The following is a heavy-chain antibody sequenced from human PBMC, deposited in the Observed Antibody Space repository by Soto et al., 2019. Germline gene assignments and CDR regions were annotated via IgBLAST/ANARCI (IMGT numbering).Heavy chain of an antibody. CDR2: ISDDGRNT. CDR1: GFRFSSYG. Sequence: QAQLVESGGGVVQPGRSLRLSCEVSGFRFSSYGVHWVRQAPGKGLEWVALISDDGRNTFYPDSAKGRFSISRDNSKNTVYLQMNSLRAEDTAVYYCAKDPRGNGDVTHYYNGMDVWGQGTTVTVSS. CDR3: AKDPRGNGDVTHYYNGMDV. J-gene: IGHJ6*02. V-gene: IGHV3-30*18. D-gene: IGHD4-17*01.